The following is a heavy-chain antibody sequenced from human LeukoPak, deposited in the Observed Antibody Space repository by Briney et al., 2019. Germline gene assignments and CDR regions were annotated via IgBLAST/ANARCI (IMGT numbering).Heavy chain of an antibody. V-gene: IGHV4-61*02. Sequence: PSETLSLTCTVPGASLSSGSYYWSWIRQPAGKGLEWIGRIYTSGSTNYIPSLKSRLTISVDTSNNQFSLRLSSVTAADTAVYYCARHTHSIARYYFDYWGQGTLVTVSS. CDR1: GASLSSGSYY. D-gene: IGHD6-13*01. J-gene: IGHJ4*02. CDR3: ARHTHSIARYYFDY. CDR2: IYTSGST.